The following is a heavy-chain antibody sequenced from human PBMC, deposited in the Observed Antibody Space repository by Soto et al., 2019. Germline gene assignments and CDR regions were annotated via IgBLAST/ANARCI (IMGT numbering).Heavy chain of an antibody. CDR3: ARAGLVTVTTPVNSDYYDYAMDV. CDR1: GDTFSTYT. CDR2: IIPRSATS. D-gene: IGHD3-3*01. Sequence: QVQLVQSGAGVKKPGSSVKVSCKASGDTFSTYTITWMRQAPGQGLEWMGGIIPRSATSEYAQKFQGRVTITADESKSTVYIELRTLRPDATAVYYCARAGLVTVTTPVNSDYYDYAMDVWGQGTTVTVSS. V-gene: IGHV1-69*12. J-gene: IGHJ6*02.